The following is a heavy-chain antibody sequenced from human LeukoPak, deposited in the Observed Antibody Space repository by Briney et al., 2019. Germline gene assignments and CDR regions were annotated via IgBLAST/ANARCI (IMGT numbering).Heavy chain of an antibody. CDR3: ARGGTSSGSPTPYWFDP. CDR2: IYTSGST. J-gene: IGHJ5*02. D-gene: IGHD3-10*01. V-gene: IGHV4-4*07. Sequence: PPETLSLTCTVSGGSISSYYWSWIRQPAGKGLEWIGRIYTSGSTDYNPSLKSRVTMSVDTSKNQFSLKLSSVTAADTAAYYCARGGTSSGSPTPYWFDPWGQETLVTVSS. CDR1: GGSISSYY.